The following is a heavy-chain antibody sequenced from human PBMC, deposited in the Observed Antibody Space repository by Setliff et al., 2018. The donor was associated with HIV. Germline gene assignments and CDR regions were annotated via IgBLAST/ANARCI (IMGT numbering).Heavy chain of an antibody. J-gene: IGHJ4*02. V-gene: IGHV4-39*02. CDR3: ARDRRDDYYLTAYFDS. CDR1: RGSISSGTYY. Sequence: SETLSLTCTVSRGSISSGTYYWTWIRQPPGKGLEWIGSIFSDGATYYNPSLSSRVTISWDTSRNQFSLKLTSVTATDTAVYYCARDRRDDYYLTAYFDSLGQGTLVTVSS. D-gene: IGHD1-26*01. CDR2: IFSDGAT.